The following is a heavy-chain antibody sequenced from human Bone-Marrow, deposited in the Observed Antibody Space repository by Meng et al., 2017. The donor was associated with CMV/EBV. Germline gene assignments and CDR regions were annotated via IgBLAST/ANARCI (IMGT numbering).Heavy chain of an antibody. J-gene: IGHJ4*02. CDR3: ARDAAADSSSWDFAY. V-gene: IGHV3-30-3*01. D-gene: IGHD6-13*01. Sequence: GESLKISCAASGFTFSSYAMHWVRQAPGKGLEWVAVISYDGSNKYYADSVKGRFTISRDNSKNTLYLQMNSRRAEDTAVYYCARDAAADSSSWDFAYWGQGPLVPVYS. CDR1: GFTFSSYA. CDR2: ISYDGSNK.